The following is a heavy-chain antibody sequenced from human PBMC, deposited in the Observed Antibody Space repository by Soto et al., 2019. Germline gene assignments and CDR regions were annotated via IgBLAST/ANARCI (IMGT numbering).Heavy chain of an antibody. J-gene: IGHJ4*02. CDR3: ARDAVGYSYGPDDY. V-gene: IGHV3-30-3*01. D-gene: IGHD5-18*01. CDR1: GFTFSSYA. CDR2: ISYDGSNK. Sequence: QVQLVESGGGVVQPGRSLRLSCAASGFTFSSYAMHWVRQAPGKGLEWVAVISYDGSNKYYADSVKGRFTISRDNSKNTLYLQMNSLRAEDTAVYYCARDAVGYSYGPDDYWGQGTLVTVSS.